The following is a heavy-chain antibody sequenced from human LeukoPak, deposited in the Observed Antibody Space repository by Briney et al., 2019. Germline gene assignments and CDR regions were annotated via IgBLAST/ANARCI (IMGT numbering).Heavy chain of an antibody. Sequence: ASVKVSCKASGYTFTGYYMHWVRQAPGQGLEWMGWINPNSGGTNYAQKFQGRVTMTRDTSISTAYMELSRLRSDDTAVYYCARDRGRSDIVVVPAAIPNNWFDPWGQGTLVTVSS. CDR2: INPNSGGT. J-gene: IGHJ5*02. V-gene: IGHV1-2*02. CDR3: ARDRGRSDIVVVPAAIPNNWFDP. D-gene: IGHD2-2*02. CDR1: GYTFTGYY.